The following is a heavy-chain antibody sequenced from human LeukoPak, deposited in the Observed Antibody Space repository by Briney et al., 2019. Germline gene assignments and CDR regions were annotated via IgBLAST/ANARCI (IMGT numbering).Heavy chain of an antibody. CDR2: INHSGST. J-gene: IGHJ4*02. Sequence: PSETLSLTCTVSGDSISSYYWSWIRQPPGKGLEWIGEINHSGSTNYNPSLKSRVTISVDTSKNQFSLKLSSVTAADTAVYYCARRGSWYSSSWYVNYWGQGTLVTVSS. V-gene: IGHV4-34*01. D-gene: IGHD6-13*01. CDR3: ARRGSWYSSSWYVNY. CDR1: GDSISSYY.